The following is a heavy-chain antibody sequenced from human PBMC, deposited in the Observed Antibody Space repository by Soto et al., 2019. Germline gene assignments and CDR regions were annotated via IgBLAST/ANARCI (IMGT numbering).Heavy chain of an antibody. CDR1: GFTVSSNY. Sequence: GGSLRLSCAASGFTVSSNYMSWVRQAPGKGLEWVSVIYSGGSTYYADSVKGRFTISRDNSKNTLYLQMNSLRAEDTAVYYCARDITMVRGVFDAFDIWGQGTMVTVSS. V-gene: IGHV3-66*01. J-gene: IGHJ3*02. CDR2: IYSGGST. CDR3: ARDITMVRGVFDAFDI. D-gene: IGHD3-10*01.